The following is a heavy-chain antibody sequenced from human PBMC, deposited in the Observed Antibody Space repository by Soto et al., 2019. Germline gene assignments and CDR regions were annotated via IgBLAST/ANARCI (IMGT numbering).Heavy chain of an antibody. Sequence: SVKVSCTASGRTFSSYAISWLRKAVGEGLGWMGGIIPICGTANYAQKLQRRVTITGDETTSTAYMALSSMRSEDTAVYYCARERIEDIVVVPTALRDEDWFDPWREGSLGTV. V-gene: IGHV1-69*01. J-gene: IGHJ5*01. CDR1: GRTFSSYA. D-gene: IGHD2-2*01. CDR2: IIPICGTA. CDR3: ARERIEDIVVVPTALRDEDWFDP.